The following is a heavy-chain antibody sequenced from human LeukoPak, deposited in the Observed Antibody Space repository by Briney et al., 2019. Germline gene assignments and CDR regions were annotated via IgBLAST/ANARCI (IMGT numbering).Heavy chain of an antibody. CDR2: INQDGHEK. V-gene: IGHV3-7*05. J-gene: IGHJ6*02. CDR3: VRDMDV. CDR1: GFTFSSYW. Sequence: GGSLRLSCVTSGFTFSSYWMTCVRQAPGQGLEWVANINQDGHEKNYVDSVKGRFTMSRDNPKNSVYLQMNSLRAEDTAVYFCVRDMDVWAQGTTVTVSS.